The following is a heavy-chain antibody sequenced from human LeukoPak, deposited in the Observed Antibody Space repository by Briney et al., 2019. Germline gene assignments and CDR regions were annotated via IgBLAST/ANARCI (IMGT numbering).Heavy chain of an antibody. V-gene: IGHV4-59*12. Sequence: SETLSLTCTVSGDSIGNYYWTWIRQSPGKTLEWIGFIYYSGSSNYNPSLKSRVTISLETSKNQFSLELTSVTAADTAVYYCAREFAPWGQGTLVTVSS. CDR3: AREFAP. CDR1: GDSIGNYY. CDR2: IYYSGSS. J-gene: IGHJ5*02.